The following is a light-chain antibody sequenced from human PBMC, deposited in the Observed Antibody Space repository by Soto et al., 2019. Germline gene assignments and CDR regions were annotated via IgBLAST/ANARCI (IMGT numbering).Light chain of an antibody. V-gene: IGKV3-11*01. CDR2: DAS. J-gene: IGKJ5*01. CDR1: LSLSST. Sequence: EIVLTPSPGTLSLSPGARAVLCCTACLSLSSTDGYQLKPGQAPRLLIYDASNRATGIPARFSGSGSGTDFTLTISSLEPEDFAVYYWQQRSNWPPITFGQGTRLEIK. CDR3: QQRSNWPPIT.